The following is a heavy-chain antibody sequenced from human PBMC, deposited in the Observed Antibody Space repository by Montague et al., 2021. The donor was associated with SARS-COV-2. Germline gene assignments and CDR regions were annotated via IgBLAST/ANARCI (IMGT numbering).Heavy chain of an antibody. CDR1: GFTFTSAW. J-gene: IGHJ6*02. Sequence: SLRLSCPASGFTFTSAWMSWVRQAPGKGLEWVGHIKRKVDGGTTDYAAPVKGRFDISRDDSKNTLYLQLNSLKPEDTGVYYCTTDSFDVWGQGTTVTVS. V-gene: IGHV3-15*01. CDR2: IKRKVDGGTT. CDR3: TTDSFDV.